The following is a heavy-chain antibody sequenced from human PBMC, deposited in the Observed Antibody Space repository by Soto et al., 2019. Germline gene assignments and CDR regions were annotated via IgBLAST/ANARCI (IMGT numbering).Heavy chain of an antibody. Sequence: SGPTLVKPTQTLTLTCTFSGFSLSTSGVGVGWIRQPPGKALEWLALIYWDDDKRYSPSVKSRLTITRDTSKNQVVLTMTNMDPVDTATYYCAHLRSGSYYIEDTPFDYWGQGTLVTVSS. CDR3: AHLRSGSYYIEDTPFDY. CDR1: GFSLSTSGVG. CDR2: IYWDDDK. J-gene: IGHJ4*02. D-gene: IGHD3-10*01. V-gene: IGHV2-5*02.